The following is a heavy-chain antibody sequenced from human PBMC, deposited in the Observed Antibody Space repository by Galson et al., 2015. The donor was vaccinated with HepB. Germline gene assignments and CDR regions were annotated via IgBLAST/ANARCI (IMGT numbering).Heavy chain of an antibody. CDR2: ISGYNDNT. Sequence: SVKVSCKASGYTFTSYALSWVRQAPGQGLEWMGWISGYNDNTNYAQKFQGRVTMTTDTSTSAAYMELRGLRSDDTAVYYCARNTSDKGAFDVWGQGTLVTVSS. D-gene: IGHD1/OR15-1a*01. J-gene: IGHJ3*01. V-gene: IGHV1-18*01. CDR1: GYTFTSYA. CDR3: ARNTSDKGAFDV.